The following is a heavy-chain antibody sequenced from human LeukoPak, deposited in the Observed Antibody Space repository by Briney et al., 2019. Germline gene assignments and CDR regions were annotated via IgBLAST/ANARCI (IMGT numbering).Heavy chain of an antibody. CDR1: GYTLTELS. J-gene: IGHJ4*02. CDR3: AQKEDSSSSLDY. Sequence: ASVKVSCKVSGYTLTELSMHWVRQAPGKGLEWMGGFDPEDGETIYAQKFQGRVTMTRDTSISTAYMELSRLRSDDTAVYYCAQKEDSSSSLDYWGQGTLVTVSS. D-gene: IGHD6-6*01. V-gene: IGHV1-24*01. CDR2: FDPEDGET.